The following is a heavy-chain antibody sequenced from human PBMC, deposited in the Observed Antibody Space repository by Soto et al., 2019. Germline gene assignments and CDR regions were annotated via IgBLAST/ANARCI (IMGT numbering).Heavy chain of an antibody. D-gene: IGHD3-9*01. V-gene: IGHV4-59*01. Sequence: SETLSLTCTVSGGSISSYYWSWIRQPPGKGLEWIGYIYYSGSTNYNPSLKSRVTISVDTSKNQFSLKLSSVTAADTAAYYCARVRKGLRYFDWLDYYFDYWGQGTLVTVSS. CDR2: IYYSGST. CDR3: ARVRKGLRYFDWLDYYFDY. J-gene: IGHJ4*02. CDR1: GGSISSYY.